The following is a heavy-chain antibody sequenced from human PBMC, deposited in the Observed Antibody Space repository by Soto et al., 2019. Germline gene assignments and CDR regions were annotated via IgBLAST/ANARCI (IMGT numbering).Heavy chain of an antibody. CDR3: AREIYDYIWGSYRYFDY. J-gene: IGHJ4*02. CDR1: GYTFTSYA. D-gene: IGHD3-16*02. CDR2: INAGNGNT. V-gene: IGHV1-3*01. Sequence: ASVKVSCKASGYTFTSYAMHWVRQAPGQRLGWMGWINAGNGNTKYSQKFQGRVTITRDTSASTAYMELSSLRSEDTAVYYCAREIYDYIWGSYRYFDYWGQGTLVTVSS.